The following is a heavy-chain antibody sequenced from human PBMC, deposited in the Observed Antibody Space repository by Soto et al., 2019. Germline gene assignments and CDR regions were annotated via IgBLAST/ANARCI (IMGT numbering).Heavy chain of an antibody. CDR2: ISYDGSNK. CDR1: GFTFSSYG. D-gene: IGHD3-22*01. CDR3: AKHASYYYDSSGDPRVYFDY. V-gene: IGHV3-30*18. J-gene: IGHJ4*02. Sequence: GVSMRLSCAAAGFTFSSYGMHWVRQAPGKGLEWVAVISYDGSNKYYADSVKGRFTISRDNSKNTLYLQMNSLRAEDTAVYYCAKHASYYYDSSGDPRVYFDYWGQGTLVTVSS.